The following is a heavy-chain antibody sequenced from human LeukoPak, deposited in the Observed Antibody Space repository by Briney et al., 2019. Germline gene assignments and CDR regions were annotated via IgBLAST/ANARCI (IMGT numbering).Heavy chain of an antibody. CDR2: INHSGST. CDR3: ATNTAMLRYFDY. D-gene: IGHD5-18*01. V-gene: IGHV4-34*01. Sequence: PSETLSLTCAVYGGSFSGYYWSWIRQPPGKGLEWIGEINHSGSTNYNPSLKSRVTISVDTSKNRFSLKLSSVTAADTAVYYCATNTAMLRYFDYWGQGTLVTVSS. J-gene: IGHJ4*02. CDR1: GGSFSGYY.